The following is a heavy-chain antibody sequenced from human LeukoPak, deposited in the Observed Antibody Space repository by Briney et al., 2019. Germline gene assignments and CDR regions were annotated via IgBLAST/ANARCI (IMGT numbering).Heavy chain of an antibody. CDR3: ARQPGGTAAFDI. CDR2: THNNGDS. Sequence: SETLSLTCTVSGASIDSYYWSWIRQPPGTGLEWIGYTHNNGDSNYNPSLKSRLTISVDTSKNEVSLVLTSVTAADTALYYCARQPGGTAAFDIWAQGTMVTVSA. CDR1: GASIDSYY. V-gene: IGHV4-59*08. J-gene: IGHJ3*02. D-gene: IGHD6-13*01.